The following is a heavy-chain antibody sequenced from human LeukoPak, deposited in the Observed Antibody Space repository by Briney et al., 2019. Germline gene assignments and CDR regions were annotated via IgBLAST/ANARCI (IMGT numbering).Heavy chain of an antibody. CDR1: GFPFSHFG. J-gene: IGHJ4*02. CDR2: ISSSGSAT. Sequence: AGGSLRLSCAASGFPFSHFGIHWVRQAPGKGLEWVSTISSSGSATYYADSVKGRFTISRDDSKSTLYLQMNSLRAEDTAVYYCAKIIRSDYEDYWGQGTLVTVSS. D-gene: IGHD5-12*01. V-gene: IGHV3-23*01. CDR3: AKIIRSDYEDY.